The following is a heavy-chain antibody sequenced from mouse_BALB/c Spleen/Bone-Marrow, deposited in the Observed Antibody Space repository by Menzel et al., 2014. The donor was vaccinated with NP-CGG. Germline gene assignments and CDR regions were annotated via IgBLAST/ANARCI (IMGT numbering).Heavy chain of an antibody. V-gene: IGHV14-3*02. Sequence: VQLQQSGAEIVKPGASVKTSCTTSGFNIEDSYIYWMKQRPEQGLEWIGRIDPANGNTKYDPKFQGKATITVDTSSATPYLQLSSLTSEDTAVYYGARNYGSSLDYWGQGTTLTVSS. CDR3: ARNYGSSLDY. CDR2: IDPANGNT. CDR1: GFNIEDSY. J-gene: IGHJ2*01. D-gene: IGHD1-1*01.